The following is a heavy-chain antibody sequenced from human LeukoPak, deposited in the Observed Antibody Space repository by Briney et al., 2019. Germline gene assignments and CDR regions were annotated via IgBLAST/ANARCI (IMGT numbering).Heavy chain of an antibody. J-gene: IGHJ6*03. CDR1: GGSFSGYY. CDR3: ARGAPKLYYYYYMDV. V-gene: IGHV4-34*01. D-gene: IGHD3-10*01. CDR2: IYYSGST. Sequence: KPSETLSLTCAVYGGSFSGYYWSWIRQPPGRGLEWIGSIYYSGSTYYNPSLKSRVTISVDTSKNQFSLKLSSVTAADTAVYYCARGAPKLYYYYYMDVWGKGTTVTISS.